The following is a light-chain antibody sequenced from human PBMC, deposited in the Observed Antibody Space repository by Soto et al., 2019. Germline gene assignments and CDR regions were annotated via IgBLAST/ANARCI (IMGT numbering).Light chain of an antibody. Sequence: QSVLTRPPSASGAAGQAVTISCTGTSSDVGGYNYVSWYQQHPGKAPKLMIYEVSKRPSGVPDRFSGSKSGNTASLTVSGLQAEDEADYYCSSYAGSNKVFGTGTKVTVL. V-gene: IGLV2-8*01. J-gene: IGLJ1*01. CDR2: EVS. CDR3: SSYAGSNKV. CDR1: SSDVGGYNY.